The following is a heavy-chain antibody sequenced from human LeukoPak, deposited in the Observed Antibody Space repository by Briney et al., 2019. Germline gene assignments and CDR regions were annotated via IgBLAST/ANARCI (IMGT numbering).Heavy chain of an antibody. V-gene: IGHV4-59*12. CDR1: GGSISSYN. Sequence: SETLSLTCTVSGGSISSYNWSWIRQPPGKGLEWIGYIYYSGSTNYNPSLKSRVTISVDRSKNQFSLKLSSVTAADTAVYYCAREGPGYYYGMDVWGQGTTVTVSS. J-gene: IGHJ6*02. CDR3: AREGPGYYYGMDV. D-gene: IGHD3-10*01. CDR2: IYYSGST.